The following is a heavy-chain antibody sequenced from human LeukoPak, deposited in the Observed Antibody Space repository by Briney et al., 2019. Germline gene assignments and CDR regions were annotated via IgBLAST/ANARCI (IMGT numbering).Heavy chain of an antibody. CDR3: ARHENIVVVASATAFDY. CDR2: IYYSGNT. CDR1: GGSISSSSHF. J-gene: IGHJ4*02. D-gene: IGHD2-15*01. V-gene: IGHV4-39*01. Sequence: SETLSLTCSVSGGSISSSSHFWGWIRQPPGKGLEWIGSIYYSGNTYYNPSLKSRVTMSVDTSKNHFSLKVTSVTAADTAMYYCARHENIVVVASATAFDYWGQGTLVSVSS.